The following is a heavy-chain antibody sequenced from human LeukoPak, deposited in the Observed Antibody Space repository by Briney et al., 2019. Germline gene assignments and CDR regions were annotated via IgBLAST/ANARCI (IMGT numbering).Heavy chain of an antibody. CDR1: EYTFTDYY. CDR2: INPNSGGT. CDR3: ARTLRDCSGDSCYSDPHFDC. Sequence: ASVKDSCKASEYTFTDYYMHWVRQAPGQGLEWMGWINPNSGGTNYAQKFQGRVTMTRDTSISTAYMELSRLISDDTAVYYCARTLRDCSGDSCYSDPHFDCWGQGTLVTVSS. V-gene: IGHV1-2*02. J-gene: IGHJ4*02. D-gene: IGHD2-15*01.